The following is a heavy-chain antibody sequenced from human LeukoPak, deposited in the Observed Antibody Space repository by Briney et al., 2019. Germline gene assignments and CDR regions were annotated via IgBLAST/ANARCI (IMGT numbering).Heavy chain of an antibody. V-gene: IGHV1-69*01. CDR2: IVPIFGTA. Sequence: SVKVSCKASGGHFSSYGISWVRQAPGQGLEWMGGIVPIFGTANYAQKFQGRVTITADVSTSTTYMDLSSLRSEDTAVYYCASTSGYCSAGSCYSKLDYWGQGTLVTVSS. CDR1: GGHFSSYG. CDR3: ASTSGYCSAGSCYSKLDY. D-gene: IGHD2-15*01. J-gene: IGHJ4*02.